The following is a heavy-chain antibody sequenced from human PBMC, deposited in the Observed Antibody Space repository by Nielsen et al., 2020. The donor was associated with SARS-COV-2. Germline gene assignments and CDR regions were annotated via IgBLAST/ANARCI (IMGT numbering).Heavy chain of an antibody. D-gene: IGHD6-19*01. CDR2: ISAGGRI. Sequence: GESLKISCAASGFIFNDYYMNWIRQAPGKGLEWVSTISAGGRIYFADSVKGRFTISRDNSENTLFLQMNRLSADDTAIYYCAKDGTRYSSGWAPRGGYFDNWGQGTLVTVSS. V-gene: IGHV3-23*01. CDR3: AKDGTRYSSGWAPRGGYFDN. CDR1: GFIFNDYY. J-gene: IGHJ4*02.